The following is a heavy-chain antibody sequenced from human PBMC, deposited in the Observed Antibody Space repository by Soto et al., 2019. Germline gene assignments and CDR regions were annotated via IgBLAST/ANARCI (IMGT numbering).Heavy chain of an antibody. D-gene: IGHD2-15*01. CDR3: VRTSLVVAAATREDY. J-gene: IGHJ4*02. Sequence: VQLVESGGGLVQPGESLRLSCAASGFTFSSYWMHWVRQAPGKGLVWVSRINSDGSSTSYAGSVKGRFTISRDNAKNTPYLQMNSLRAEDTAVYYCVRTSLVVAAATREDYWGQGTLVTVSS. V-gene: IGHV3-74*01. CDR2: INSDGSST. CDR1: GFTFSSYW.